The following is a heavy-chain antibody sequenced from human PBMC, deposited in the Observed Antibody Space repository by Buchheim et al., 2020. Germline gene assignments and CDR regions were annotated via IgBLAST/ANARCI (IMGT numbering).Heavy chain of an antibody. Sequence: EVQLLESGGGLVQPGGSLRLSCAASGFTFSSYAMSWVRQAPGKGLEWVSAISGSGGSTYYADSVKGRFTISRDNSKNTLDLQMNSLRAEDTAVYYCAKRYYYDSSGPIYYYYMDVWGKGTT. V-gene: IGHV3-23*01. CDR3: AKRYYYDSSGPIYYYYMDV. CDR2: ISGSGGST. CDR1: GFTFSSYA. J-gene: IGHJ6*03. D-gene: IGHD3-22*01.